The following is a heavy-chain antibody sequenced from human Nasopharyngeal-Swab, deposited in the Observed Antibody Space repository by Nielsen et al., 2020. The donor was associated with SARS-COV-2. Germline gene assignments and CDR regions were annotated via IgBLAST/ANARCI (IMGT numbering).Heavy chain of an antibody. Sequence: ASVKVSCKASGYTFTSYAMNWVRQAPGQGLVWMGWINTNTGNPTYAQGFTGRFVFSLDTSVSTAYLQISSLKAEDTAVYYCARDRVVPAAIDYYYYGMDVWGQGTTVTVSS. CDR1: GYTFTSYA. J-gene: IGHJ6*02. CDR3: ARDRVVPAAIDYYYYGMDV. D-gene: IGHD2-2*01. V-gene: IGHV7-4-1*02. CDR2: INTNTGNP.